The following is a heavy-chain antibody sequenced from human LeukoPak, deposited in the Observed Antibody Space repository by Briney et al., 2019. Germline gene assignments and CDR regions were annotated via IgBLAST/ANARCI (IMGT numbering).Heavy chain of an antibody. CDR3: AHTESILSGDSPSDV. CDR2: ISHSGNT. J-gene: IGHJ6*02. CDR1: GGSFSAYY. D-gene: IGHD3-9*01. Sequence: SETLSLTCAVYGGSFSAYYWNWFRQPPGKGLEWIGEISHSGNTNYNPSLKSRVTISIDTSKNQFSPKLTSVTAADTAVYYCAHTESILSGDSPSDVWGQGTMVTVSS. V-gene: IGHV4-34*01.